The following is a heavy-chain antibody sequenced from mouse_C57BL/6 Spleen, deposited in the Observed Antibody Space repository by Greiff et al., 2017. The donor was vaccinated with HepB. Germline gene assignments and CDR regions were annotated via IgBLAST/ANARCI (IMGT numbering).Heavy chain of an antibody. CDR1: GYTFTSYW. V-gene: IGHV1-64*01. Sequence: QVQLQQPGAELVKPGASVKLSCKASGYTFTSYWMHWVKQRPGQGLEWIGMIHPNSGSTNYNEKFKSKATLTVDKSSSTAYMQLSSLTSEDSAVYYCALGKLTGYYFDYWGQGTTLTVSS. CDR2: IHPNSGST. D-gene: IGHD4-1*01. CDR3: ALGKLTGYYFDY. J-gene: IGHJ2*01.